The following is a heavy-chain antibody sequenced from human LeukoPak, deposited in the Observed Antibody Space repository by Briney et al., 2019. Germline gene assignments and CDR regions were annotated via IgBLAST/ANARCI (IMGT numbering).Heavy chain of an antibody. V-gene: IGHV1-2*02. CDR2: INPNSGGT. CDR3: ARDGSYYDSSGYYYEGQYYFDY. Sequence: ASVTVSCKASGYTFTGYYMHWVRQAPGQGLEWMGWINPNSGGTNYAQKFQGRVTMTRDTSISTAYMELSRLRSDDTAVYYCARDGSYYDSSGYYYEGQYYFDYWGQGTLVTVSS. CDR1: GYTFTGYY. D-gene: IGHD3-22*01. J-gene: IGHJ4*02.